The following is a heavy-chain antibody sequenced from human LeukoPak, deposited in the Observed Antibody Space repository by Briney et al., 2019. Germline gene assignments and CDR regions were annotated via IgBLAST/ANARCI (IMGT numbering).Heavy chain of an antibody. CDR2: IDTAGDT. Sequence: GGSLRLSCAASGFTFSSYDMHWVRQATGKGLEWVSAIDTAGDTYYPGSVKGRFTISRENAKNSLYLQMNSLRAGDTAVYYCARGHPYYYDSSGEGAFDIWGQGTMVTVSS. J-gene: IGHJ3*02. V-gene: IGHV3-13*01. D-gene: IGHD3-22*01. CDR3: ARGHPYYYDSSGEGAFDI. CDR1: GFTFSSYD.